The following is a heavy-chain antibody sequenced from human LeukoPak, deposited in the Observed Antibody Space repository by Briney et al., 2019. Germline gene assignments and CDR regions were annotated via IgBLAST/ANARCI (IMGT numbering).Heavy chain of an antibody. CDR2: TSSDLNVK. Sequence: GGSLRLSCAASGFTFINAWMSWVRQAPGKGLEWVAVTSSDLNVKLYADSVKGRFTISRDNSRSTLYLQMNSLRPEDTAIYYCAREGYYGSGSPPSLYFDYWGQGTLVTVSS. J-gene: IGHJ4*02. V-gene: IGHV3-30*03. D-gene: IGHD3-10*01. CDR1: GFTFINAW. CDR3: AREGYYGSGSPPSLYFDY.